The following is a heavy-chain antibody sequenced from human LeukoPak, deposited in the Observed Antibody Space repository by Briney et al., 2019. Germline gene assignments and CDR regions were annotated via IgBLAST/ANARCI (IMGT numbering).Heavy chain of an antibody. Sequence: PSETLSLTCTVSGGSISSYYWSWIRQPPGKGLEWIGYIYYSGSTNYNPSLKSRVTISVDTSKNQFSLKLSSVTAADTAVYYCASERRSGTNPSYFDYWGQGTLVTVSP. J-gene: IGHJ4*02. CDR2: IYYSGST. CDR1: GGSISSYY. CDR3: ASERRSGTNPSYFDY. V-gene: IGHV4-59*01. D-gene: IGHD3-3*01.